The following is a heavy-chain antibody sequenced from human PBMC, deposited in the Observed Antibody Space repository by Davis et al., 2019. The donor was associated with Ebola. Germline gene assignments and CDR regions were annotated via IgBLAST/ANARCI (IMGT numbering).Heavy chain of an antibody. CDR2: INTNTGNP. D-gene: IGHD5-24*01. CDR1: GYTFTSYA. Sequence: ASVKVSCKASGYTFTSYAMNWVRQVPGQGLEWMGWINTNTGNPTYAQGFTGRFVFSLDTSVSTAYLQINSLKAEDSTIYYCARVRTRWLVDYWGQGTLVTVSS. CDR3: ARVRTRWLVDY. V-gene: IGHV7-4-1*02. J-gene: IGHJ4*02.